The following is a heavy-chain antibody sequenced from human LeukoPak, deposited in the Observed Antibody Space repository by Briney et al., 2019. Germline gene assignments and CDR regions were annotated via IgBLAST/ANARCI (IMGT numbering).Heavy chain of an antibody. J-gene: IGHJ4*02. CDR2: ISWNSGSI. CDR1: GFTFDDYA. Sequence: GGSLRLSCAASGFTFDDYAMHWVRQAPGKGLEWVSGISWNSGSIGYADSVKGRFTISRDNAKNSLYLQMNSLRAEDMALYYCAKGSNSGWHQGGDYWGQGTLVTVSS. V-gene: IGHV3-9*03. D-gene: IGHD6-19*01. CDR3: AKGSNSGWHQGGDY.